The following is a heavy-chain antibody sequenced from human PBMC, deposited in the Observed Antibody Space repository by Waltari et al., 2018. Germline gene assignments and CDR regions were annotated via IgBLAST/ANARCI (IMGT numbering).Heavy chain of an antibody. CDR3: ARGSSGAVEGVY. Sequence: QVQLQESGPGLVKPSETLSLTCTVSGGSISSYYWSWIRQPPGKGLEWIGYIYYSGSTNYNPSLKSRVTISVDTSKNQFSLKLSSVTAADTAVYYCARGSSGAVEGVYWGQGTLVTVSS. CDR1: GGSISSYY. CDR2: IYYSGST. D-gene: IGHD6-19*01. V-gene: IGHV4-59*01. J-gene: IGHJ4*02.